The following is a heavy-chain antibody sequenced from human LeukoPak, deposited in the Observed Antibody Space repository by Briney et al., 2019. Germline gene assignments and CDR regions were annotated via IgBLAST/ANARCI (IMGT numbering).Heavy chain of an antibody. V-gene: IGHV4-59*01. Sequence: SETVSLTCTVSGGSISTYFWAWIRQPPGKGLEWIGYIYYSGSTNYNPSLKSRGTISVDTSKNQFSLKLSSVTAADTAVYYCARDRGFKILDYWGQGTLVTVSS. CDR1: GGSISTYF. CDR2: IYYSGST. D-gene: IGHD3-10*01. CDR3: ARDRGFKILDY. J-gene: IGHJ4*02.